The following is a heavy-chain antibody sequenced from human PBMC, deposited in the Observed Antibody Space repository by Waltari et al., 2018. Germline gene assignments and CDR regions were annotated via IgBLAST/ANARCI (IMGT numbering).Heavy chain of an antibody. CDR3: ARGHDYYFDY. J-gene: IGHJ4*02. CDR2: LSHSGTA. V-gene: IGHV4-31*01. CDR1: GASLNSANSY. D-gene: IGHD4-17*01. Sequence: HVHLQDSGPGLVKPSQTLSLTCTVSGASLNSANSYGSWIRQLPEKGLEWIGYLSHSGTAYYNPSLKDLVTMSRDPSKNQFSLRLSSVTAADTAVDFCARGHDYYFDYWGQGILVAVSS.